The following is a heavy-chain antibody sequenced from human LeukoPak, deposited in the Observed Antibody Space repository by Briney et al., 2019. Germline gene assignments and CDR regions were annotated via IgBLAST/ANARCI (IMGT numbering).Heavy chain of an antibody. CDR1: GYTFTGYY. J-gene: IGHJ4*02. D-gene: IGHD2-21*02. Sequence: ASVKVSCKASGYTFTGYYIHWVRQAPGQGLEWMAWINPYSGDTDSAQKFQGRVTVTRDTFITTAYMDLSRLRSDDTAVYYCARANGGGAYYPFDYWGQGALVTVSS. CDR2: INPYSGDT. V-gene: IGHV1-2*02. CDR3: ARANGGGAYYPFDY.